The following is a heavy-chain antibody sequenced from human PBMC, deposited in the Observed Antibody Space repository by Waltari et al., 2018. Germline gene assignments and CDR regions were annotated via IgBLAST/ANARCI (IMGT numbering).Heavy chain of an antibody. J-gene: IGHJ2*01. CDR1: GFTFSSYA. CDR3: AKSNYRVFINLYFDL. Sequence: EVQLLESGGGLVQTGGSLRLSCAASGFTFSSYAMSWVRQAPGKGLEWVSAISGSGGSKYYADSVKGRFTISRDNAKNKLYLQMNSLRAEDSAVYYCAKSNYRVFINLYFDLWGRGTLVTVSS. CDR2: ISGSGGSK. D-gene: IGHD3-3*01. V-gene: IGHV3-23*01.